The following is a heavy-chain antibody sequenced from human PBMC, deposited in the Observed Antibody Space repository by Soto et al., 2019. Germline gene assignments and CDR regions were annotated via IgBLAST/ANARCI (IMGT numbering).Heavy chain of an antibody. D-gene: IGHD4-17*01. CDR3: ARGRYGDYGPPNWFDP. CDR1: GGTFSSYA. J-gene: IGHJ5*02. CDR2: IIPIFGTA. Sequence: QVQLVQSGAEVKKPGSSVKVSCKASGGTFSSYAISWVRQAPGQGLEWMGGIIPIFGTANYAQKFQGRVTITADESMSTAYMEVSSLRSEDTPVYYCARGRYGDYGPPNWFDPWGQGTLVTVSS. V-gene: IGHV1-69*01.